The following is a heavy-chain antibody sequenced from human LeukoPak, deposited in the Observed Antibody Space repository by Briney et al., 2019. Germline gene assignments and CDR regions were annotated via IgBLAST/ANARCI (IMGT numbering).Heavy chain of an antibody. CDR3: ASEQWLVNYYYYGMDV. Sequence: SETLSLTCAVYGGSFSGYYWSWIRQPPGKGLEWIGEINHSGSTNYNPSLKSRVTISVDTSKNQFSLKLSSVTAAGTAVYYCASEQWLVNYYYYGMDVWGQGTTVTVSS. CDR2: INHSGST. D-gene: IGHD6-19*01. CDR1: GGSFSGYY. J-gene: IGHJ6*02. V-gene: IGHV4-34*01.